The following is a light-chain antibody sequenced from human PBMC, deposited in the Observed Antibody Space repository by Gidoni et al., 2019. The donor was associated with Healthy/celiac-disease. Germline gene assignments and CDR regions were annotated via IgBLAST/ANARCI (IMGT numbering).Light chain of an antibody. CDR3: QAWDSSTVV. CDR2: QDS. Sequence: GSVAPGQTASITCPGDKLGDKYACWYQQKPGQSPVLVIYQDSKRPSGIPERFSGSNSGNTATLTISGTQAMDEADYYCQAWDSSTVVFGGGTKLTVL. V-gene: IGLV3-1*01. J-gene: IGLJ2*01. CDR1: KLGDKY.